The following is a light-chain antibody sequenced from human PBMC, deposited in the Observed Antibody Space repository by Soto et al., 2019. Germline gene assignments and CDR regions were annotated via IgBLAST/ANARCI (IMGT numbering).Light chain of an antibody. CDR3: QQYYNWPRT. Sequence: EIVMTQSPATLSVSPGEIATLSCGAGHNIHTNLAWYQQKPGQAPRILFYGESTGATGLPDRLSGSGSGTELNLTINRLQAEDCAVYYCQQYYNWPRTCGQGTRLEIK. CDR2: GES. V-gene: IGKV3-15*01. J-gene: IGKJ5*01. CDR1: HNIHTN.